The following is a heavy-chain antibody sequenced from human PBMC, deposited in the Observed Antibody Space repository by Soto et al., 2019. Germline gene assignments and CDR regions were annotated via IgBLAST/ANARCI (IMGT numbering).Heavy chain of an antibody. CDR1: GFTFSSYG. CDR2: IWYDGSNK. D-gene: IGHD5-18*01. CDR3: AEDRRTAMVGPDAFDI. Sequence: GGSLRLSCAASGFTFSSYGMHWVRQAPGKGLEWVAVIWYDGSNKYYADSVKGRFTISRDNSKNTLYLQMNSLRAEDTAVYYCAEDRRTAMVGPDAFDIWGQGTMVTVSS. V-gene: IGHV3-33*06. J-gene: IGHJ3*02.